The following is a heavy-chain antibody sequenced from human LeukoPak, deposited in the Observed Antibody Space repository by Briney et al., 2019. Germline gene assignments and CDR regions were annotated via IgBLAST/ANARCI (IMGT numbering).Heavy chain of an antibody. CDR3: TTHLPYNY. CDR2: IESKTDGGTT. D-gene: IGHD2-21*01. Sequence: GGSLRLSCAASGSTFTNAWMSWVRQAPGKGLEWVGRIESKTDGGTTDYAAPVKGRFTISRDDSKNTLFLQMNSLKTEDTAVYYCTTHLPYNYWGQGTLVTVSS. J-gene: IGHJ4*02. V-gene: IGHV3-15*04. CDR1: GSTFTNAW.